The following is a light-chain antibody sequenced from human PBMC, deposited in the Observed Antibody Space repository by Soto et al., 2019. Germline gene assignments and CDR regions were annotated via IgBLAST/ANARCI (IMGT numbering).Light chain of an antibody. CDR3: QKFSAVPT. Sequence: DIQMTQSPSSLSASVGDRVTITCRASQAIYNYLAWYQQKPGKVPTLLISAASTLQSGVPSRFSGSGSGTDFTLTMSSLLPEDVATYYCQKFSAVPTFGGGTKVEI. CDR2: AAS. J-gene: IGKJ4*01. V-gene: IGKV1-27*01. CDR1: QAIYNY.